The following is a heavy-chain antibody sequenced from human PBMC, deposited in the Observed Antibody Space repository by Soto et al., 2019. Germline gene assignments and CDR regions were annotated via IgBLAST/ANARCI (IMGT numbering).Heavy chain of an antibody. D-gene: IGHD3-9*01. Sequence: QVQLVESGGGVVQPGRSLRLSCAASGFTFSSYGMHWVRQAPGKGLEWVAVISYDGSNKYYADSVKGRFTISRDNSKNTLYLQMNSLRAEDTAVYYCAKDQGYGISGDDYWGQGTLVTVSS. CDR2: ISYDGSNK. J-gene: IGHJ4*02. CDR1: GFTFSSYG. CDR3: AKDQGYGISGDDY. V-gene: IGHV3-30*18.